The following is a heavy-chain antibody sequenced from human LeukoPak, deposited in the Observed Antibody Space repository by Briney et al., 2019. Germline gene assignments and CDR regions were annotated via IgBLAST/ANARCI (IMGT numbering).Heavy chain of an antibody. D-gene: IGHD4-23*01. J-gene: IGHJ4*02. CDR3: AKDLALTLPSLQQS. V-gene: IGHV3-23*01. CDR2: ISGSGGST. Sequence: AISGSGGSTYYADSVKGRFTISRDNSKNTLYLQMNSLRAGDTAVYYCAKDLALTLPSLQQSWGQGTLVTVSS.